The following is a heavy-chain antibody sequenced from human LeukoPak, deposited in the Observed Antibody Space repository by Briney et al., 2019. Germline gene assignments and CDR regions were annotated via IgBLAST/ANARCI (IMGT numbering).Heavy chain of an antibody. Sequence: GGSLRLSCAAPGFTFSSYGMHWVRQAPGKGLEWVAFIRYDGSNKYYADSVKGRFTISRDNSKNTLYLQMNSLRAEDTAVYYCARVLDCSGGSCYSDYWGQGTLVTVSS. V-gene: IGHV3-30*02. J-gene: IGHJ4*02. CDR1: GFTFSSYG. D-gene: IGHD2-15*01. CDR3: ARVLDCSGGSCYSDY. CDR2: IRYDGSNK.